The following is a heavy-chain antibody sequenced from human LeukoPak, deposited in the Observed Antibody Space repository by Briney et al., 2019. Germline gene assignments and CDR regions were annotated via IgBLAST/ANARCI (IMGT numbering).Heavy chain of an antibody. Sequence: SETLSLTCTVSGGSISSGGYYWSWIRQHPGKGLEWIGYIYYSGSTYYNPSLKSRVTISVDTSKNQFSLKLSSVTAADTAVYYCARETVVPAAKIDYWGQGTLVTVSS. CDR2: IYYSGST. D-gene: IGHD2-2*01. J-gene: IGHJ4*02. V-gene: IGHV4-31*03. CDR3: ARETVVPAAKIDY. CDR1: GGSISSGGYY.